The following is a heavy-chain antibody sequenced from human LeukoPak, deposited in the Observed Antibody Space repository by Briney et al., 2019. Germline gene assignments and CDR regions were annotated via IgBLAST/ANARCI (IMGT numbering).Heavy chain of an antibody. Sequence: GASVKVSCKVSGYTLTELSMHWVRQAPGQGLEWMGWINTNTGNPTYAQGFTGRFVFSLDTSVSTAYLQISSLKAEDTAVYYCARDGSYSNRWFDPWGQGTLVTVSS. CDR3: ARDGSYSNRWFDP. V-gene: IGHV7-4-1*02. D-gene: IGHD6-13*01. CDR2: INTNTGNP. J-gene: IGHJ5*02. CDR1: GYTLTELS.